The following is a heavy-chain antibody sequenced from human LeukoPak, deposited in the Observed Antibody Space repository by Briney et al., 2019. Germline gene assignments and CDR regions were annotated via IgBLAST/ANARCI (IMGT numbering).Heavy chain of an antibody. CDR1: GGSFSGYY. Sequence: SETLSLTSAVYGGSFSGYYWSWIRQPPGKGLEWIGEINHSGSTNYNPSLKSRVTISVDTSKNQFSLKLSSVTAADTAVYYCARRLRYFDWLLPEYYFDYWGQGTLVTVSS. D-gene: IGHD3-9*01. J-gene: IGHJ4*02. V-gene: IGHV4-34*01. CDR2: INHSGST. CDR3: ARRLRYFDWLLPEYYFDY.